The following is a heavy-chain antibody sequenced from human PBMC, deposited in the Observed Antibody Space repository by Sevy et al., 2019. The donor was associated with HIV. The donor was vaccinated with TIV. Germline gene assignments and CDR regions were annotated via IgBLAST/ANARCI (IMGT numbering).Heavy chain of an antibody. D-gene: IGHD3-16*01. CDR1: GGSFSGYY. J-gene: IGHJ4*02. CDR3: AGGGGNYGGDY. V-gene: IGHV4-34*01. Sequence: SETLSHTCAVYGGSFSGYYWNWIRQPPGKGLEWIGEINHGGTTNYNPSLKSRVTISIDTSRNQFSLKLSSVTAADTAVYYCAGGGGNYGGDYWGQGALVTVSS. CDR2: INHGGTT.